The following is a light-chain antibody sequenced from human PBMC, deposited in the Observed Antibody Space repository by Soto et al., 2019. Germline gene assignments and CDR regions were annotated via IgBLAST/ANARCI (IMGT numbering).Light chain of an antibody. CDR1: QSFTTS. CDR2: GAS. Sequence: IVLSQSPGTLSLSPGDGANLFCSASQSFTTSRLAWYQQKPGQAPRVLIFGASSRATGIPARFSGSGSGTEFTFTISSLQSEDFAVYYCQQYNNWLRTFGQGTKVDIK. J-gene: IGKJ1*01. CDR3: QQYNNWLRT. V-gene: IGKV3D-15*01.